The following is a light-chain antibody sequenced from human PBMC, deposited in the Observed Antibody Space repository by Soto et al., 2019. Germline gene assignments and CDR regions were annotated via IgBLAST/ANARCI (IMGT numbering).Light chain of an antibody. CDR2: EAS. CDR1: QSVSSY. J-gene: IGKJ1*01. CDR3: QQRSNWPAVT. V-gene: IGKV3-11*01. Sequence: EVVLTQSPATLSLSPGERATLSCRASQSVSSYLAWYQQKPGQAPRLLIYEASNRATGIPARFSGSGSGTDFPLTISSLEPEDFAVYYCQQRSNWPAVTFGQGTKV.